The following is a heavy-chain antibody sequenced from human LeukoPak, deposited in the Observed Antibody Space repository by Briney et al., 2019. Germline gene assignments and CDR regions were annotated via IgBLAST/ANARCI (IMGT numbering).Heavy chain of an antibody. CDR1: GGSISSSSYY. Sequence: SETLSLTCSASGGSISSSSYYWGWIRQPPGKGLEWIGSIYYSGSTYYNPSLKSRATMSLDTSKNQFSLKLASVTAADTAVYYCARSKEDYSSSSAFDYWGQGTLVTVSS. CDR2: IYYSGST. D-gene: IGHD6-6*01. J-gene: IGHJ4*02. CDR3: ARSKEDYSSSSAFDY. V-gene: IGHV4-39*07.